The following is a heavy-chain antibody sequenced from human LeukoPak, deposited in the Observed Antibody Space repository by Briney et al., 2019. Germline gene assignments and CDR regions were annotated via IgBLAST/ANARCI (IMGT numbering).Heavy chain of an antibody. CDR1: GYTFTGYY. CDR3: ARIPGIAVAGYFDY. J-gene: IGHJ4*02. Sequence: ASVKVSCKASGYTFTGYYMHWVRQAPGQGLEWMGWINPNSGGTNYAQKFQGRVTMNRDTSISTAYMELSRLRSDDTAVYYCARIPGIAVAGYFDYWGQGTLVTVSS. V-gene: IGHV1-2*02. D-gene: IGHD6-19*01. CDR2: INPNSGGT.